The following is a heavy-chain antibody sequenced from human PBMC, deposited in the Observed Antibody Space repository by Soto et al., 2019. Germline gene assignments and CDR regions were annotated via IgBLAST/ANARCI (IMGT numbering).Heavy chain of an antibody. CDR1: GFTFSSYG. CDR3: ARGRYNWNDGLFGY. J-gene: IGHJ4*02. V-gene: IGHV3-33*01. D-gene: IGHD1-20*01. Sequence: GGSLRLSCAASGFTFSSYGMHWVRQAPGKGLEWVAVIWYDGSNKYYADSVKGRFTISRDNSKNTLYLQMNSLRAEDTAVYYCARGRYNWNDGLFGYWGQGTLVTVSS. CDR2: IWYDGSNK.